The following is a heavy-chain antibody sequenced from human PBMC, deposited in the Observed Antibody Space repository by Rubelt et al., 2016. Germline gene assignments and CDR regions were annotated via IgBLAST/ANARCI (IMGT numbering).Heavy chain of an antibody. J-gene: IGHJ5*02. CDR1: GYTFTSYG. CDR3: ARVMITFGGVIEVGWFDP. D-gene: IGHD3-16*02. V-gene: IGHV1-18*01. CDR2: ISAYNGNT. Sequence: QVQLVQSGAEVKKPGASVKVSCKASGYTFTSYGISWVRQAPGQGLEWMGWISAYNGNTNYAQKRQGRVTMTTDTSTSTADMGLRSLRSDDTAVYYGARVMITFGGVIEVGWFDPWGQGTLVTVSS.